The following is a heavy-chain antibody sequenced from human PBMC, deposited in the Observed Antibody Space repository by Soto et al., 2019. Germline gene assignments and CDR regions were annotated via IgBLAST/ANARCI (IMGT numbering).Heavy chain of an antibody. CDR2: ISAYNGNT. V-gene: IGHV1-18*01. J-gene: IGHJ4*02. CDR1: GYTFTSYG. D-gene: IGHD6-6*01. Sequence: ASVKVSCKASGYTFTSYGISWVRQAPGQGLEWMGWISAYNGNTNYAQKLQGRVTMTTDTSTSTAYMELRSLRSDDTAVYYCARDPDYMYSSSSNDYWGQGTLVTVS. CDR3: ARDPDYMYSSSSNDY.